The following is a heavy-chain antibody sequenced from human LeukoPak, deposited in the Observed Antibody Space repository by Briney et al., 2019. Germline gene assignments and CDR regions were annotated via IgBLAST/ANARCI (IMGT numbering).Heavy chain of an antibody. CDR1: GFTFSSYA. Sequence: GGSLRLSCAASGFTFSSYAMSWVRQAPGEGLEWVSVISGSGGSTYYADSVKGRFTISRDNAKNSLYLQMNSLRAEDTAVYYCARDFIAAAGTGRAFDIWGQGTMVTVSS. V-gene: IGHV3-23*01. J-gene: IGHJ3*02. CDR3: ARDFIAAAGTGRAFDI. D-gene: IGHD6-13*01. CDR2: ISGSGGST.